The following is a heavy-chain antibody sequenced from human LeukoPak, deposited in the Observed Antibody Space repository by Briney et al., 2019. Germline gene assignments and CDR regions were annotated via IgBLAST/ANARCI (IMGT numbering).Heavy chain of an antibody. CDR1: GFTFSSYA. Sequence: GGSLRLSCAASGFTFSSYAMSWVRQAPGKGLEWVSAISGSGGSTYYADSVKGRFTISRDNSKNTLYLQMNSLRAEDTAVYYCANIRWPTTVVTRDDPSFDIWGQGTMVTVSS. CDR2: ISGSGGST. D-gene: IGHD4-23*01. CDR3: ANIRWPTTVVTRDDPSFDI. V-gene: IGHV3-23*01. J-gene: IGHJ3*02.